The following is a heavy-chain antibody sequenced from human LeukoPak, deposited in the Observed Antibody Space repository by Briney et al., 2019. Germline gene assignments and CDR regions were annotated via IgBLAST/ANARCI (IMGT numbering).Heavy chain of an antibody. D-gene: IGHD6-19*01. CDR1: GGSISSYY. Sequence: PSETLSLTCTVSGGSISSYYWSWIRQPPGKGLEWIGYIYTSGSTNYNPSLKSRVTISVDTSKNQFSLKLSSVTAADTAVYYCARHQLPGMAVAVFDYWGQGTLVTVSS. CDR2: IYTSGST. V-gene: IGHV4-4*09. CDR3: ARHQLPGMAVAVFDY. J-gene: IGHJ4*02.